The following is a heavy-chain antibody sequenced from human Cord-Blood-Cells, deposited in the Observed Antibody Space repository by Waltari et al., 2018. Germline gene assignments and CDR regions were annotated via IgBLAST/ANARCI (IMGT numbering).Heavy chain of an antibody. Sequence: QVQLVQSGAEVKKPGSSVKVSCKASGGTFSSSAISWVRQAPVQGLAWMGRIIPILGIANYAQKFQGRVTITADKSTSTAYMELSSLRSEDTAVYYCARVGMDFVFDYWGQGTLVTVSS. D-gene: IGHD2-2*03. CDR3: ARVGMDFVFDY. CDR2: IIPILGIA. V-gene: IGHV1-69*09. J-gene: IGHJ4*02. CDR1: GGTFSSSA.